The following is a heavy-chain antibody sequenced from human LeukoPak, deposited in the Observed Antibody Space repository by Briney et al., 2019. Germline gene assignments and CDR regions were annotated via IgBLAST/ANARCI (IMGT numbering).Heavy chain of an antibody. CDR1: GGSISSYY. CDR3: ARQSTYYYDSSGYLPPHFDY. J-gene: IGHJ4*02. D-gene: IGHD3-22*01. CDR2: IYYSGGT. Sequence: NPSETLSLTCTVSGGSISSYYWSWIRQPPGKGLEWIGYIYYSGGTNYNPSLKSRVTISVDTSKNQFSLKLSSVTAADTAVYYCARQSTYYYDSSGYLPPHFDYWGQGTLVTVSS. V-gene: IGHV4-59*08.